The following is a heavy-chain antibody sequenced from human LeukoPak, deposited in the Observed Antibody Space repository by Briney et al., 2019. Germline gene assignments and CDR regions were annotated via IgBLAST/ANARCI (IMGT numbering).Heavy chain of an antibody. CDR2: IYYSGST. D-gene: IGHD2-15*01. CDR3: ARGSSRYCSGGSCSYFDY. CDR1: GGSISGSSYF. Sequence: SETLSLTCTVSGGSISGSSYFWGWIRQPPGKGLEWIGSIYYSGSTYYNPSLKSRVSISVDTSKNQFSLKLSSVTAADTAVYYCARGSSRYCSGGSCSYFDYWGQGTLVTVSS. J-gene: IGHJ4*02. V-gene: IGHV4-39*07.